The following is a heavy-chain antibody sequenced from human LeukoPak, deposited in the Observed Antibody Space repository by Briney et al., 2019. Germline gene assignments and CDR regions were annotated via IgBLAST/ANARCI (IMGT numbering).Heavy chain of an antibody. CDR2: ISSSGSSI. V-gene: IGHV3-48*03. CDR3: ARFRYSGYDYFDY. J-gene: IGHJ4*02. CDR1: GLTFSSYE. D-gene: IGHD5-12*01. Sequence: GGSLRLSCAASGLTFSSYEMNWVRQAPGKGLEWVSSISSSGSSINYADSVKGRFTISRDNAKNSLYLQLNSLRAEDTAVYYCARFRYSGYDYFDYWGQGTLVTVSS.